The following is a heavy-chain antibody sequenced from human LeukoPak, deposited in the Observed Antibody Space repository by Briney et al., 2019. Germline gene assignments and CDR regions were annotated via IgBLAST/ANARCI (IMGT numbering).Heavy chain of an antibody. CDR3: AREDYYDSGSNDY. CDR1: GYTSGYTFSSNT. CDR2: ISAYNDNT. Sequence: ASVKVSCKASGYTSGYTFSSNTFSWVRQAPGQGLEWMGWISAYNDNTNYAQKLQGRATMTTDTSTSTAYMELRSLTSDDTAVYYCAREDYYDSGSNDYWGQGTLVTVSS. V-gene: IGHV1-18*01. J-gene: IGHJ4*02. D-gene: IGHD3-22*01.